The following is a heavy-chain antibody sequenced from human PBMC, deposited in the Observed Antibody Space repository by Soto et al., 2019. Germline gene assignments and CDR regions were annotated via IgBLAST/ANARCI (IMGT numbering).Heavy chain of an antibody. Sequence: QVQLVESGGGVVQPGRSLRLSCAASGFTFSSYAMHWVRQAPGKGLEWVAGISYDGSNKYYADSVKGRFTISRDNSKNTLYLQMNSLRAEDTAVYYCARDQRRYGMDVWGQGTTVTVSS. CDR3: ARDQRRYGMDV. CDR1: GFTFSSYA. CDR2: ISYDGSNK. V-gene: IGHV3-30-3*01. J-gene: IGHJ6*02.